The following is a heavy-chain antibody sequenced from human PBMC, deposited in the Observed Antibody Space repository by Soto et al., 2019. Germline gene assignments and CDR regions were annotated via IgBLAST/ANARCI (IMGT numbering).Heavy chain of an antibody. Sequence: SETLSLTCAVSGGSISSGGYSLSWIRQPPGKGLEWIGYIYHSGSTYYNPSLKSRVTISVDRSKNQFSLKLSSVTAADTAVYYCARSRRVVPAAIGWFDPWGQGTLVTVSS. CDR3: ARSRRVVPAAIGWFDP. V-gene: IGHV4-30-2*01. J-gene: IGHJ5*02. CDR1: GGSISSGGYS. D-gene: IGHD2-2*01. CDR2: IYHSGST.